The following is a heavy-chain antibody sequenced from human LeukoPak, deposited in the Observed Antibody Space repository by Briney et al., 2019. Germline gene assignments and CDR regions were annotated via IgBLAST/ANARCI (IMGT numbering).Heavy chain of an antibody. V-gene: IGHV1-18*01. CDR2: ISAYNGNT. CDR1: GYTFTSYG. D-gene: IGHD6-19*01. Sequence: ASVKVSCKASGYTFTSYGISWVRQAPGQGPEWMGWISAYNGNTNYAQKLQGRVTMTTDTSTSTAYMELRSLRSDDTAVYYCACLQWLVHDRYYDYWGQGTLVTVSS. J-gene: IGHJ4*02. CDR3: ACLQWLVHDRYYDY.